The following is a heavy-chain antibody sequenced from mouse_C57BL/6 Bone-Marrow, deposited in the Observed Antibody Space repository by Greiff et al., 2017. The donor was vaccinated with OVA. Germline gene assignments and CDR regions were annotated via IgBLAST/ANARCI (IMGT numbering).Heavy chain of an antibody. Sequence: EVQVVESGGGLVKPGGSLKLSCAASGFTFSSYTMSWVRQTPEKRLEWVATISAGGSYTYYPDNVKGRFTISRDNAKNNLYLRMSHLKSEDTAMYYCAKWRQLRLPYAMDYWGQGTSVTVSS. D-gene: IGHD3-2*02. CDR2: ISAGGSYT. V-gene: IGHV5-4*01. CDR3: AKWRQLRLPYAMDY. J-gene: IGHJ4*01. CDR1: GFTFSSYT.